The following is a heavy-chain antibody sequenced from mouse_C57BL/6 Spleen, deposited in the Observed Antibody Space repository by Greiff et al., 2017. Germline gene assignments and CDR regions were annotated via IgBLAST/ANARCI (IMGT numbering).Heavy chain of an antibody. D-gene: IGHD1-1*01. Sequence: QVQLQQPGAELVKPGASVKLSCKASGYTFTSYWMQWVKQRPGQGLEWIGEIDPSDSYTNYNQKFKGKATLTVDTSSSTAYMQLSSLTSEDSAVYYCALSMTTVVDFYSMDGWSGGTSVT. CDR3: ALSMTTVVDFYSMDG. V-gene: IGHV1-50*01. CDR2: IDPSDSYT. CDR1: GYTFTSYW. J-gene: IGHJ4*01.